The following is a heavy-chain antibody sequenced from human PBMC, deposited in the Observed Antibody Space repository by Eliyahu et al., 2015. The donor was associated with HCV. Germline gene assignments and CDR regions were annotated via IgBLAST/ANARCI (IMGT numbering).Heavy chain of an antibody. V-gene: IGHV3-21*01. D-gene: IGHD2-15*01. CDR3: ARVGWNYGYCSGGSCRELDY. Sequence: EVQLVESGGGLVKPGGSLRLSCAASGFTFSSYSMNWVRQAPGKGLEWVSSITSSSSYIYYADSVKGRFTISRDNAKNSLYLQMNSLRAEDTAVYYCARVGWNYGYCSGGSCRELDYWGQGTLVTVSS. J-gene: IGHJ4*02. CDR1: GFTFSSYS. CDR2: ITSSSSYI.